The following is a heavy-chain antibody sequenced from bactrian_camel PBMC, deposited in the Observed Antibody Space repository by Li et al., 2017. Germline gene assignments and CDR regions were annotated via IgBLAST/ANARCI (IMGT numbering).Heavy chain of an antibody. J-gene: IGHJ4*01. V-gene: IGHV3-3*01. CDR3: ATESVATMGASYHY. CDR2: VYFGGGST. Sequence: SCGASGHTYSSNCMGWFRQAPGKEREGVAFVYFGGGSTYYADSVKGRFTISQDNAKNTVYLQMNRLKPEDTAVYYCATESVATMGASYHYWGQGTQVT. CDR1: GHTYSSNC. D-gene: IGHD3*01.